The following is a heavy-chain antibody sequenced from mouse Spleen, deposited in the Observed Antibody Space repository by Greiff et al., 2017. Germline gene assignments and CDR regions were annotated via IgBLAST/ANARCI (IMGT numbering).Heavy chain of an antibody. CDR2: IYPGDGDT. Sequence: QVQLQQSGPELVKPGASVKISCKASGYAFSSSWMNWVKQRPGKGLEWIGRIYPGDGDTNYNGKFKGKATLTSDKSSSTAYMQLSSLTSEDSAVYFCARGSWPYYFDYWGQGTTLTVSS. CDR1: GYAFSSSW. J-gene: IGHJ2*01. V-gene: IGHV1-82*01. CDR3: ARGSWPYYFDY.